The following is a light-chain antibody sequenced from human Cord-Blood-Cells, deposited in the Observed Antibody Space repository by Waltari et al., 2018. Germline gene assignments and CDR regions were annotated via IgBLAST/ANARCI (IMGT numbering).Light chain of an antibody. V-gene: IGLV2-14*03. CDR3: SSYTSSSTRV. CDR2: DVS. CDR1: SSDVGGYNY. Sequence: QSALTQPASVSGSPGQSITISCTGTSSDVGGYNYVSWYQQHPGKAPKLMIYDVSNRPSGVSNRFSGPKSGNTASLTISGLQAEYEADYYCSSYTSSSTRVFGGGTKLTVL. J-gene: IGLJ3*02.